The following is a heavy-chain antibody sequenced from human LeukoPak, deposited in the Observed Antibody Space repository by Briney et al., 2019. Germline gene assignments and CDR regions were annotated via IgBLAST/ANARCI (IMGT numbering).Heavy chain of an antibody. J-gene: IGHJ4*02. CDR1: GYTFTSYY. Sequence: GASVKVSCKASGYTFTSYYMHWVRQAPGQGLEWTGIINPSGGSTSYAQKFQGRVTMTRDTSTSTVYMELSSLRSEDTAVYYCARESMEYSSGWYPFPFDYWGQGTLVTVSS. CDR3: ARESMEYSSGWYPFPFDY. V-gene: IGHV1-46*01. D-gene: IGHD6-19*01. CDR2: INPSGGST.